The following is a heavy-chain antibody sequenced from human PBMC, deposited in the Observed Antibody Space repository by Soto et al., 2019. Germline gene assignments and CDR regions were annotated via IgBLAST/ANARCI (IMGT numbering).Heavy chain of an antibody. D-gene: IGHD3-10*01. V-gene: IGHV4-4*07. CDR3: ARDRLGDYYGSGSSPDGMDV. CDR2: IYTSGST. Sequence: SETLSRTCTVSGGSISSYYWSWVRQPAGKGLEWIGRIYTSGSTNYNPSLKSRVTMSVDTSKNQFSLKLSSVTAADTAVYYCARDRLGDYYGSGSSPDGMDVWGQGTTVT. CDR1: GGSISSYY. J-gene: IGHJ6*02.